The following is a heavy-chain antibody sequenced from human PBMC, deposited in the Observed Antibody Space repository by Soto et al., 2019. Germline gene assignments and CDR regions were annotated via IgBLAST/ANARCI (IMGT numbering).Heavy chain of an antibody. CDR3: AGGIAARPLGY. V-gene: IGHV4-30-4*01. CDR2: IYYSGST. CDR1: GGSISSGDYY. Sequence: SETLSLTCTVSGGSISSGDYYWSWIRQPPGKGLEWIGYIYYSGSTYYNPSLKSRVTISVDTSKNQFSLKLSSVTAADTAVYYCAGGIAARPLGYWGQGTLVTGSS. J-gene: IGHJ4*02. D-gene: IGHD6-6*01.